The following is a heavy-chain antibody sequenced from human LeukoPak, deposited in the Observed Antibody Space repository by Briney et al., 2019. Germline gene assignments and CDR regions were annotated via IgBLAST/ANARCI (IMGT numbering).Heavy chain of an antibody. Sequence: PGGSPRLSCAASGFTFTNFWMNWIRRAPGRGLEWVANIRPDGSEQFYVDSVKGRFTISRDNAKNSVYLQMNSLRADDTAVYYCAGRDSARNPWAYWGQGTLDTVST. J-gene: IGHJ4*02. V-gene: IGHV3-7*01. CDR1: GFTFTNFW. CDR2: IRPDGSEQ. CDR3: AGRDSARNPWAY. D-gene: IGHD4-11*01.